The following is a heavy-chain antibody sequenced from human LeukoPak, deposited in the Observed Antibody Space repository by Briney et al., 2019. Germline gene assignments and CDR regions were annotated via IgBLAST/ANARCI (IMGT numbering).Heavy chain of an antibody. V-gene: IGHV3-53*01. D-gene: IGHD5-24*01. J-gene: IGHJ4*02. CDR2: IYSGGST. CDR1: GFTVSSNY. Sequence: GGSPRLSCAASGFTVSSNYMSWVRQAPGKGLEWVSVIYSGGSTYYADSVKGRFTISRDNSKNTLYLQMNSLRAEDTAVYYCARGAGYNYPYYFDYWGPGTLVIVSS. CDR3: ARGAGYNYPYYFDY.